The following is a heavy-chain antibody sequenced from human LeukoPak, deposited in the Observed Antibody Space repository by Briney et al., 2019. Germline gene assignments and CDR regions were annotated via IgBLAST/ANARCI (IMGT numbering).Heavy chain of an antibody. CDR3: ARRVPYYDRPFGAFDI. V-gene: IGHV4-34*01. D-gene: IGHD3-22*01. CDR2: INHSGST. CDR1: GGSFSGYY. Sequence: PSETLSLTCAVYGGSFSGYYWSWTRQPPGKGLEWIGEINHSGSTNYNPSLKSRVTISVDTSKNQFSLKLSSVTAADTAVYYCARRVPYYDRPFGAFDIWGQGTMVTVSS. J-gene: IGHJ3*02.